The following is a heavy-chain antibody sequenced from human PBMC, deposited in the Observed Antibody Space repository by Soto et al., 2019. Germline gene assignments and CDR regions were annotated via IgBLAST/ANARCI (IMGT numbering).Heavy chain of an antibody. Sequence: QVQLVESGGGVVQPGRSLRLSCAASGFTFSSYGMHWVRQAPGKGLEWVAVISYDGSNKYYADSVKGRFTISRDNSKNTLYLQMNSLRAEDTAVYYCATDIAVADPYYYGMDVWGQGTTVTVSS. CDR1: GFTFSSYG. CDR3: ATDIAVADPYYYGMDV. CDR2: ISYDGSNK. D-gene: IGHD6-13*01. J-gene: IGHJ6*02. V-gene: IGHV3-30*03.